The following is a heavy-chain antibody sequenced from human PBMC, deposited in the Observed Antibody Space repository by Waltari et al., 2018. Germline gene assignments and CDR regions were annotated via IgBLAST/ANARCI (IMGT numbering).Heavy chain of an antibody. V-gene: IGHV3-23*01. Sequence: EVQLLESGGGLVQPGGSLRLSCAAFGFTFHTYAMNWVRQAPGKGLEWVSAISGSGDRTNYADSVKGRFTISRDNSKNTLYLQMNSLRAEDTAVYYCAKGVYDILTGYDYWGQGTLVTVSS. CDR1: GFTFHTYA. D-gene: IGHD3-9*01. CDR2: ISGSGDRT. J-gene: IGHJ4*02. CDR3: AKGVYDILTGYDY.